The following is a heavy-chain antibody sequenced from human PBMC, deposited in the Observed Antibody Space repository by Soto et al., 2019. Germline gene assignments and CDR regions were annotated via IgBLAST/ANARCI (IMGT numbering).Heavy chain of an antibody. Sequence: TSETLSLTCTVSGGSISSYYWSWIRQPPGKGLEWIGYIYYSGSTNYNPSLKSRVTISVDTSKNQFSLKLSSVTAADTAVYYCARYGLDYYYYGMDVWGQGTTVTVSS. CDR1: GGSISSYY. J-gene: IGHJ6*02. V-gene: IGHV4-59*01. D-gene: IGHD4-17*01. CDR3: ARYGLDYYYYGMDV. CDR2: IYYSGST.